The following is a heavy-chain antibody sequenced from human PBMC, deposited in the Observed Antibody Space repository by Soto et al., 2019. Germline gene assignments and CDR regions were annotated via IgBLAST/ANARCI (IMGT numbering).Heavy chain of an antibody. Sequence: QVQLVQSGAEVKKPGSSVKVSCKASGGTFSSYAISWVRQAPGQGLEWMGGIIPIFGTANYAQKFQGRVTITADESTSTAYMELSSMRSEDTAVYYCCGGDYYDSSGYYPFYGMDVWGQGTTVTVSS. V-gene: IGHV1-69*01. J-gene: IGHJ6*02. CDR1: GGTFSSYA. CDR3: CGGDYYDSSGYYPFYGMDV. CDR2: IIPIFGTA. D-gene: IGHD3-22*01.